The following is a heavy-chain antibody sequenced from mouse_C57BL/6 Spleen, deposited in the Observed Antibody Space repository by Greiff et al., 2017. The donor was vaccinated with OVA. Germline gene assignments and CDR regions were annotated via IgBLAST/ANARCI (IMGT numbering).Heavy chain of an antibody. Sequence: VQLQQSGPELVKPGASVKISCKASGYTFTDYYMNWVKQSHGKSLEWIGDINPNNGGTSYNQKFKGKATLTVDKSSSTAYMELRSLTSEDSAVYYCARRGLYWYFDVWGTGTTVTVSS. CDR1: GYTFTDYY. D-gene: IGHD3-1*01. J-gene: IGHJ1*03. CDR2: INPNNGGT. CDR3: ARRGLYWYFDV. V-gene: IGHV1-26*01.